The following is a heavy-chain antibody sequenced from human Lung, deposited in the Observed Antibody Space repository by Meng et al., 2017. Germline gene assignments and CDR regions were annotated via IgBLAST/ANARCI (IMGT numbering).Heavy chain of an antibody. CDR3: ARGPTTMAHDFDY. J-gene: IGHJ4*02. D-gene: IGHD4-11*01. V-gene: IGHV4-34*01. CDR1: GGSFSDYY. CDR2: INHSGST. Sequence: QVESREWGVGLLGPSATLSLTCVVSGGSFSDYYWSWIRQPPGKGLEWIGEINHSGSTNYNPSLESRATISVDTSQNNLSLKLSSVTAADSAVYYCARGPTTMAHDFDYWGQGTLVTVSS.